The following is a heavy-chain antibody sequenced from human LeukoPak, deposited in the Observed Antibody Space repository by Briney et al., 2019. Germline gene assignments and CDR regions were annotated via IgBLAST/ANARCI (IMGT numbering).Heavy chain of an antibody. CDR3: ARHARRSFYGDYLGFDY. V-gene: IGHV4-39*01. CDR2: IYHSGTT. J-gene: IGHJ4*02. CDR1: GASIDTRNSY. D-gene: IGHD4-17*01. Sequence: SETLSLTCTVSGASIDTRNSYWGWIRQPPGRGLEWIGTIYHSGTTYCGPSLESRVSISVDTSKNQFSVKLNSVSAADTAVYYCARHARRSFYGDYLGFDYWGQGILVIVSS.